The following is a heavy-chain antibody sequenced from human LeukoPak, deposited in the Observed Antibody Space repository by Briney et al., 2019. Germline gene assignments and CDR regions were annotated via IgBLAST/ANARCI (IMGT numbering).Heavy chain of an antibody. CDR3: ARLLRSGSYRWFDP. J-gene: IGHJ5*02. V-gene: IGHV4-39*01. CDR2: IYYSGST. D-gene: IGHD3-10*01. CDR1: GGSISSTTYY. Sequence: SETLSLTCTVSGGSISSTTYYWGWIRQPPGKGLEWIGSIYYSGSTYYNPSLKTRVTISVDTSKNQFSLKLSSVTAADTAVYYCARLLRSGSYRWFDPWGQGTLVTVSS.